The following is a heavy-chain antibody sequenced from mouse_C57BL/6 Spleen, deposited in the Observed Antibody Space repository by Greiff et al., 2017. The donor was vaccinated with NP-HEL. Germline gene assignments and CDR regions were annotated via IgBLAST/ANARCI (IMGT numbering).Heavy chain of an antibody. D-gene: IGHD1-1*01. CDR2: INPNNGGT. CDR1: GYTFTDYN. J-gene: IGHJ4*01. CDR3: ARENYCGRLYDMDY. Sequence: EVQLQQSGPELVKPGASVKMSCKASGYTFTDYNMHWVKQSHGKSLEWIGYINPNNGGTSYNQKFKGKATLTVNKSSSTAYMELRSLTSEDSAVYYWARENYCGRLYDMDYWGQGTSVTVSS. V-gene: IGHV1-22*01.